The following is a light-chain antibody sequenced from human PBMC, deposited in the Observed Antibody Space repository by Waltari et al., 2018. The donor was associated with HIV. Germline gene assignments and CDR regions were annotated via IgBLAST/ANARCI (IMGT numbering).Light chain of an antibody. CDR1: SSNIGARFD. J-gene: IGLJ2*01. CDR3: QTYDSSLSGSVV. Sequence: QSVLTQPPSVSGAPGQTVTISCTGSSSNIGARFDVHWYQQIPGTAPKLLMDGNNRPSGVPDRFSGSKSGTSASLAITGLQAEDEADYYCQTYDSSLSGSVVFGGGTKLTVL. CDR2: GN. V-gene: IGLV1-40*01.